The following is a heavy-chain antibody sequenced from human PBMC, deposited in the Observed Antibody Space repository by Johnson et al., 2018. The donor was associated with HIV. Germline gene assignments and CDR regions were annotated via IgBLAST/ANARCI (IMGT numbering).Heavy chain of an antibody. J-gene: IGHJ3*02. V-gene: IGHV3-64*04. CDR3: ARAPRPDAFDI. CDR1: GFIFNNYA. Sequence: QMLLVESGGGLVQPGGSLRLSCVASGFIFNNYAMHWVRQAPGRRLQYVSAISSNGGSTYYADSVKGRFTISRDNSKNTLYLQMNSLRAEDTAVYYCARAPRPDAFDIWGQGTMVTVSS. CDR2: ISSNGGST.